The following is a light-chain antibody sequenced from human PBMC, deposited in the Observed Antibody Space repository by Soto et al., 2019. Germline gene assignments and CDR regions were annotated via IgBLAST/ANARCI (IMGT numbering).Light chain of an antibody. J-gene: IGLJ1*01. CDR1: GSDVGGYNS. CDR3: SSYAGSKNPYV. CDR2: EVN. V-gene: IGLV2-8*01. Sequence: QSALTQPPSASGSPGQAVTISCTGTGSDVGGYNSVSWYQQHPDKAPKVIIYEVNKRPSGVPARFSGSKSGNTASLTVSGLQAEDEADYYCSSYAGSKNPYVFGGGTKVTVL.